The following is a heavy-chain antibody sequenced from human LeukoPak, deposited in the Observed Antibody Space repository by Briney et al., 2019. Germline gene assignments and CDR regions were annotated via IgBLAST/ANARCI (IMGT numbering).Heavy chain of an antibody. CDR1: GYTLTELS. CDR3: SRGLINGHDFDY. V-gene: IGHV1-24*01. D-gene: IGHD1-20*01. Sequence: GASVKVSCKVSGYTLTELSMHWVRQAPGKGLEWMGGFDPEDGETIYAQKFQGRVSMTMDTSISTAYMDLNRLTSDDTAVYYCSRGLINGHDFDYWGQGTVVTVSS. CDR2: FDPEDGET. J-gene: IGHJ4*02.